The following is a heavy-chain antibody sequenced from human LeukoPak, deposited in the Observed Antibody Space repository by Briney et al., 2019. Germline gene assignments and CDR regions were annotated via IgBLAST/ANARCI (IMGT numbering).Heavy chain of an antibody. V-gene: IGHV4-38-2*01. Sequence: GSLRLSCAASEFTVSVNYMSWIRQPTGKGLVWIGSIYYSGSTYYNPSLKSRVTIPVDTSKNQFSLKLSSVTAADTAVYYCARGVGANYDAFDIWGQGTIVTVSS. J-gene: IGHJ3*02. D-gene: IGHD4/OR15-4a*01. CDR2: IYYSGST. CDR3: ARGVGANYDAFDI. CDR1: EFTVSVNY.